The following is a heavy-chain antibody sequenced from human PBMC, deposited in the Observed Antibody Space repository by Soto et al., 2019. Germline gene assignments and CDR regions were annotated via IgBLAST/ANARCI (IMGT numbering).Heavy chain of an antibody. J-gene: IGHJ4*02. Sequence: ASVKVSCKASGYTFTSYDINWVRQATGQGLEWMGWMNPNSGNTGYAQKFQGRVTMTRNTSISTAYMELSSLRSEDTAVYYCAREGKRAVPGLSDYWGQGTLVTVSS. CDR1: GYTFTSYD. D-gene: IGHD6-19*01. V-gene: IGHV1-8*01. CDR3: AREGKRAVPGLSDY. CDR2: MNPNSGNT.